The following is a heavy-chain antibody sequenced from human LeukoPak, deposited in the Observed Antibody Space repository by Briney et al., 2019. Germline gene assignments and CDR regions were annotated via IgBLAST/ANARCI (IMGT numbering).Heavy chain of an antibody. CDR2: IYSSGST. J-gene: IGHJ4*02. V-gene: IGHV4-4*07. D-gene: IGHD3-22*01. CDR1: GGTISSYY. CDR3: ARAVRSSGYSIDY. Sequence: SETLSLTCTVSGGTISSYYLSWIRQPAGKGLEWIARIYSSGSTNYNPSLKSRGTMSVDKSKNQFSLKLRSVTAADTAVYYFARAVRSSGYSIDYWGQGRLVTV.